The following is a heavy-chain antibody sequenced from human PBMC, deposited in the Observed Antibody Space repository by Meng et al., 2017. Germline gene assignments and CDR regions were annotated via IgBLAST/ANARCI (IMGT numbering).Heavy chain of an antibody. Sequence: GESLKISCAASGFTFSSYAMSWVRQAPGKGLEWVSAISGSGGSTYYADSVKGRFTISRDNAKNSLYLQMNSLRAEDMALYYCAKSRYSSSSGYYYGMDVWGQGTTVTVSS. CDR3: AKSRYSSSSGYYYGMDV. CDR2: ISGSGGST. V-gene: IGHV3-23*01. J-gene: IGHJ6*02. CDR1: GFTFSSYA. D-gene: IGHD6-13*01.